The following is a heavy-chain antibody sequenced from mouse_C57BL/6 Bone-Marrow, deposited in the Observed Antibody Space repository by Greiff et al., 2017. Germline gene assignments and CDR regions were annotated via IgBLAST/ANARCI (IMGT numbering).Heavy chain of an antibody. CDR2: INPNNGGT. D-gene: IGHD1-1*01. J-gene: IGHJ4*01. CDR1: GYTFTDYN. CDR3: AREAGYYYGSSYGAMDY. V-gene: IGHV1-18*01. Sequence: SGPELVKPGASVKIPCKASGYTFTDYNMDWVKQSHGKSLEWIGDINPNNGGTIYNQKFKGKATLTVDKSSSTAYMELRSLTSEDTAVYYCAREAGYYYGSSYGAMDYWGQGTSVTVSS.